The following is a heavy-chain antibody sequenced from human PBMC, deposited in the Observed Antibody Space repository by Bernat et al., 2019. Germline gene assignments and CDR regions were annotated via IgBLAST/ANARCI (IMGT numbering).Heavy chain of an antibody. Sequence: STNAMRVNWIRQPPGKALEWLARIDWDDDKFYSTSLRTRLTISKDTSKNQVVLTMTNVDPVDTATYYCARMLEDALGLFEYWGQGALVTVSS. J-gene: IGHJ4*02. CDR1: STNAMR. D-gene: IGHD3-16*01. CDR3: ARMLEDALGLFEY. CDR2: IDWDDDK. V-gene: IGHV2-70*04.